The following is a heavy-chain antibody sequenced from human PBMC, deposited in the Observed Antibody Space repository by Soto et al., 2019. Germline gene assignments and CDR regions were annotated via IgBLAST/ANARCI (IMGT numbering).Heavy chain of an antibody. J-gene: IGHJ4*02. CDR2: ISAITNYK. D-gene: IGHD3-22*01. CDR3: AGGSRDTSGYYDFDY. V-gene: IGHV3-21*02. Sequence: EVQLVESGGGLVKPGGSLRLSCAGSGLTLSSHGMSWVRQAPGKGLEWVSSISAITNYKYSADSLRGRFTISRDNAKNSLYLQMNSLRAEDTAVYYCAGGSRDTSGYYDFDYWGQGTLVTVSS. CDR1: GLTLSSHG.